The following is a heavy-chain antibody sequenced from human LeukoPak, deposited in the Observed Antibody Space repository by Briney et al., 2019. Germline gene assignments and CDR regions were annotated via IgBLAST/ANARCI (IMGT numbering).Heavy chain of an antibody. CDR3: ARDGYGSGAFDI. D-gene: IGHD3-10*01. CDR2: IIPIFGTA. Sequence: GASVKVSCKASGGTFSSYAISWVRQAPGQGLEWMGGIIPIFGTANYAQKFQGRVTITADESTSTAYMELSSLRAEDTAVYYCARDGYGSGAFDIWGQGTMVTVSS. J-gene: IGHJ3*02. V-gene: IGHV1-69*13. CDR1: GGTFSSYA.